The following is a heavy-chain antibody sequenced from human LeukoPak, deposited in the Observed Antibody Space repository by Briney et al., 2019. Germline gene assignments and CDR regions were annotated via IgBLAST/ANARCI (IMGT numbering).Heavy chain of an antibody. D-gene: IGHD1-26*01. CDR3: ARRGSCASFDY. Sequence: SGPTLVKPTQTLTLTCTFSGFSLSTSGMRVSWIRQPPGQALEWLARIDWDDGKFYSTSMKTRLTIDKDTPKNQSVLQKTNVDHGDTALNYCARRGSCASFDYWGQGTLVTVSS. CDR1: GFSLSTSGMR. CDR2: IDWDDGK. J-gene: IGHJ4*02. V-gene: IGHV2-70*04.